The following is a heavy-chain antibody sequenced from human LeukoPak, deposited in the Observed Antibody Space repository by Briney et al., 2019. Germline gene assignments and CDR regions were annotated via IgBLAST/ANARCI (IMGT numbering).Heavy chain of an antibody. J-gene: IGHJ6*02. CDR1: GGSMSPYH. Sequence: PSETLSLTCTVSGGSMSPYHWGWIRQPPGKGLEWTGYIYYSGSTNYNPSLKSRVTISVDTSKNQFSLKLSSVTAADTAVYYCARQPHVDPYLGNGMDVWGQGTTVTVSS. V-gene: IGHV4-59*01. CDR3: ARQPHVDPYLGNGMDV. D-gene: IGHD3-16*01. CDR2: IYYSGST.